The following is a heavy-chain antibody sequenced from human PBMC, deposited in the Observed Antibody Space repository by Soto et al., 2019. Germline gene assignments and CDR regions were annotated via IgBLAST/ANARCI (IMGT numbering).Heavy chain of an antibody. V-gene: IGHV3-9*01. J-gene: IGHJ4*02. CDR2: ISWNSGSI. CDR1: GFTFDDYA. CDR3: AKDKNAAAGTFDY. Sequence: GGSLRLSYAASGFTFDDYAMHWVRQAPGKGLEWVSGISWNSGSIGYADSVKGRFTISRDNAKNSLYLQMNSLRAEDTALYYCAKDKNAAAGTFDYWGQGTLVTVSS. D-gene: IGHD6-13*01.